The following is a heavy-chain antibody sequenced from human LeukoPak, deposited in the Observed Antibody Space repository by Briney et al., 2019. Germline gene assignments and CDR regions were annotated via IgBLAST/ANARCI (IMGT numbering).Heavy chain of an antibody. CDR2: IYYSGST. Sequence: SETLSLTCTVSGGSISSSSYYWGWIRQPPGKGLEWIGSIYYSGSTYYNPSLKSRVTISVDTSKNQFSLKLSSVAAADTAVYYCARPALRSYDAFDIWGQGTMVTVSS. CDR1: GGSISSSSYY. V-gene: IGHV4-39*01. J-gene: IGHJ3*02. CDR3: ARPALRSYDAFDI. D-gene: IGHD3-3*01.